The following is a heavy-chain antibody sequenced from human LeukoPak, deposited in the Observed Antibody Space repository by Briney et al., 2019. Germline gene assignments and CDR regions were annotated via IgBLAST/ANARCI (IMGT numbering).Heavy chain of an antibody. J-gene: IGHJ4*02. CDR1: GFTFSSYA. V-gene: IGHV3-30*04. CDR2: ISYDGSNK. CDR3: AKDRSSGYCFDY. D-gene: IGHD3-22*01. Sequence: GRSLRLSCAASGFTFSSYAMHWVRQAPGKGLEWVAVISYDGSNKYYADSVKGRFTISRDNSKNTLYLQMNSLRAEDTAVYYCAKDRSSGYCFDYWGQGTLVTVSS.